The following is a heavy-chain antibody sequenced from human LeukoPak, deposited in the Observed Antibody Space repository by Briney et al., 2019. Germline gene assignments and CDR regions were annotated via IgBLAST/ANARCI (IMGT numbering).Heavy chain of an antibody. CDR2: INYSGNT. CDR3: ARLNVLDSSVLHHFDH. V-gene: IGHV4-59*08. D-gene: IGHD6-13*01. CDR1: GGSISHYY. J-gene: IGHJ4*02. Sequence: SETVSLTCTVSGGSISHYYWSWIRQPPGKGLEWIAYINYSGNTDYNPSLKGRVTISVDTSKNHFSLKLNSVTAADTAVYYCARLNVLDSSVLHHFDHWGQGTLVTVSS.